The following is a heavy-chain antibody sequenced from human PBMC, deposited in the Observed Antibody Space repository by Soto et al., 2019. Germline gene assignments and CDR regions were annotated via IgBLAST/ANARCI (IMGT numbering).Heavy chain of an antibody. J-gene: IGHJ5*02. CDR3: AMHGQAARRSPRWGSLAFWFDP. Sequence: PSETLSLTCTVSGGPISSYYWSWIRQPPGKGLEWIGYIYYSGSTNYNPSLKSRVTISVDTSKNQFSLKLSSVTAADTAVYYCAMHGQAARRSPRWGSLAFWFDPWGQGTLVTVSS. CDR1: GGPISSYY. CDR2: IYYSGST. V-gene: IGHV4-59*08. D-gene: IGHD6-6*01.